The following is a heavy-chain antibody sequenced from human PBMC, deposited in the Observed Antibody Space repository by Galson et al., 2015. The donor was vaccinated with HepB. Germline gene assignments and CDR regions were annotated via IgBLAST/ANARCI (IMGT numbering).Heavy chain of an antibody. J-gene: IGHJ6*02. V-gene: IGHV1-69*02. CDR2: IIPILGIA. CDR3: VSMLQQPPQKYYYYGMDV. CDR1: GGTFSSYT. D-gene: IGHD6-13*01. Sequence: SVKVSCKASGGTFSSYTISWVRQAPGQGLEWMGRIIPILGIANYAQKFQGRVTITADKSTSTAYMELSSLRSEDTAVYYCVSMLQQPPQKYYYYGMDVWGQGTTVTVSS.